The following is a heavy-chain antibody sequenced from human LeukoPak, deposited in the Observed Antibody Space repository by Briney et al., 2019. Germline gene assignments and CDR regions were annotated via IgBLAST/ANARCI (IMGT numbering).Heavy chain of an antibody. V-gene: IGHV1-69*13. J-gene: IGHJ6*03. CDR3: ARDGSGSYYGGGLRYYYYYMDV. CDR1: GGTFSSYA. CDR2: IIPIFGTA. D-gene: IGHD3-10*01. Sequence: SVKVSCKASGGTFSSYAISWVRQAPGQGLEWMGGIIPIFGTANYAQKFQGRVTITADESTSTAYMELSSLRSEDTAVYYCARDGSGSYYGGGLRYYYYYMDVWGKGTTVTISS.